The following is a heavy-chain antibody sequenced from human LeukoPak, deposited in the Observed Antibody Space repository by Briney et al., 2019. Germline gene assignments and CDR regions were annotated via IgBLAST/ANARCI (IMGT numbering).Heavy chain of an antibody. CDR2: INPNSGGT. J-gene: IGHJ4*02. Sequence: ASVKVSCKASGYTFTGDYLHWVRQAPGQGLEWMGWINPNSGGTNYAQKFQGRVTMTRDTSISTAHMELSRLRSDDTAVYYCARGVHDDYLNYWGQGTLVTVSS. CDR1: GYTFTGDY. D-gene: IGHD4-17*01. CDR3: ARGVHDDYLNY. V-gene: IGHV1-2*02.